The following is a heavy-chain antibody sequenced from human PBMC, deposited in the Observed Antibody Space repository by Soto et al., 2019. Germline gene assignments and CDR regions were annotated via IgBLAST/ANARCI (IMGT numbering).Heavy chain of an antibody. Sequence: GGSLRLSCAASGFTFSSYSMHWVRQAPGKGLEWVAVIWYDGSNKYYADSVKGRFTISRDNSKNTLYLQMNSLRAEDTAVYYWARDYVDIVATTQLYYYYYYMDVWGKGTTVTVSS. J-gene: IGHJ6*03. CDR2: IWYDGSNK. V-gene: IGHV3-33*01. CDR3: ARDYVDIVATTQLYYYYYYMDV. CDR1: GFTFSSYS. D-gene: IGHD5-12*01.